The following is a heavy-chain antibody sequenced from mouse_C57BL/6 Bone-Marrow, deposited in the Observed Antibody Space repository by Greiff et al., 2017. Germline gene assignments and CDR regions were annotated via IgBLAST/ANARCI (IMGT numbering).Heavy chain of an antibody. D-gene: IGHD3-1*01. CDR2: IYPTSGST. J-gene: IGHJ2*01. CDR1: GYTFTSYW. Sequence: QVQLQQPGAELVKPGASVKMSCKASGYTFTSYWITWVKQRPGQGLEWIGDIYPTSGSTNYNEKFKSKAILTVDTSSNTAYMQLSSLTSEDSAVFYCARSGPRGRSFDDWGKGTTLTVSS. CDR3: ARSGPRGRSFDD. V-gene: IGHV1-55*01.